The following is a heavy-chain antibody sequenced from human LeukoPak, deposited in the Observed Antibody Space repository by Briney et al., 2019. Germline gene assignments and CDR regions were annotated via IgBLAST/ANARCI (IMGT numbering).Heavy chain of an antibody. D-gene: IGHD6-19*01. V-gene: IGHV3-9*01. CDR2: ISWNSGYI. CDR3: AKVRGTYSSGYFFDY. CDR1: GFTFDNYA. J-gene: IGHJ4*02. Sequence: PGGSLRLSCAASGFTFDNYAMHWVRQAPGKGPEWLSIISWNSGYIGYADSVKGRFTISRDNAKKSLDLQMNSLRAEDTAFYYCAKVRGTYSSGYFFDYWGQGTLVTVSS.